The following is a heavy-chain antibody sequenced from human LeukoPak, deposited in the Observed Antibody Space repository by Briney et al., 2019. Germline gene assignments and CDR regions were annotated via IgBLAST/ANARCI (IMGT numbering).Heavy chain of an antibody. J-gene: IGHJ4*02. Sequence: PGGSLRLSCAASGFTFSSYAMFWVRQVPGKGLVSVSRISNDGKTTLYADSVKGRFTISRDNAKNTVYLQMSSLRAEDTAVSFCAAGGRSGYWGQGTLVTVSS. D-gene: IGHD2-15*01. CDR1: GFTFSSYA. CDR2: ISNDGKTT. CDR3: AAGGRSGY. V-gene: IGHV3-74*01.